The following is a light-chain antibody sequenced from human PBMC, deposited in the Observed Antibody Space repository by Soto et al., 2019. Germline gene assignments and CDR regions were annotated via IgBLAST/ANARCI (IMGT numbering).Light chain of an antibody. CDR3: QQYGSSPTT. V-gene: IGKV3-20*01. CDR1: QSVSSTY. CDR2: GAS. J-gene: IGKJ1*01. Sequence: DIVLTQSPGTLSLSPGERATLSCRASQSVSSTYLAWYQQRPDQAPRLLIYGASSRATGIPDRFSGSGSGTDFTLTISRLEPEDFAVYYCQQYGSSPTTFGQGTKVDIK.